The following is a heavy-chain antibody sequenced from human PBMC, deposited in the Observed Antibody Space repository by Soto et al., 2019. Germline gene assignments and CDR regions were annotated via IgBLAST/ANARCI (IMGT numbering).Heavy chain of an antibody. Sequence: VGSLRLSCASSVCTFSRYAMSCVRQSPGKGLEWVSAISGSGGSTYYADSVKGRFNISRDNSKNTLYLQMNSLRAEDTAVYYCAKEIIATMEYWGQGTL. CDR1: VCTFSRYA. CDR2: ISGSGGST. J-gene: IGHJ4*02. V-gene: IGHV3-23*01. CDR3: AKEIIATMEY. D-gene: IGHD1-26*01.